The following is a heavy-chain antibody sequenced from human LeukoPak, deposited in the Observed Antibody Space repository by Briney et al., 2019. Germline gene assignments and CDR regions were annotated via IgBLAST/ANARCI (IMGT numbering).Heavy chain of an antibody. CDR1: GGSFSGYY. CDR2: INHSGST. CDR3: ASGYYYDSSGYRS. J-gene: IGHJ5*02. V-gene: IGHV4-34*01. D-gene: IGHD3-22*01. Sequence: SETLSLTCAVYGGSFSGYYWSWIRQPPGKRLEWIGEINHSGSTNYNPSLKSRVTMSVDTSKNQFSLKLSSVTAADTAVYYCASGYYYDSSGYRSWGQGTLVTVSS.